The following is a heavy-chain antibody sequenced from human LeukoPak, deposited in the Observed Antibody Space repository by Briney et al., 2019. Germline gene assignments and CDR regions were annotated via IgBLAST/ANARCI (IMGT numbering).Heavy chain of an antibody. J-gene: IGHJ4*02. CDR2: ISAYNGNT. V-gene: IGHV1-18*01. Sequence: ASVKVSCKASGGTFSSYAISWVRQAPGQGLEWMGWISAYNGNTNYAQKLQGRVTMTTDTSTSTAYMELRSLRSDDTAVYYCARLVATIKLDYWGQGTLVTVSS. CDR1: GGTFSSYA. D-gene: IGHD5-12*01. CDR3: ARLVATIKLDY.